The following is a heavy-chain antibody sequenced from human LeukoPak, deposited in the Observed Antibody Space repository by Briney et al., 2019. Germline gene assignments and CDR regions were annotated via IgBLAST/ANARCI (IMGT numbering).Heavy chain of an antibody. CDR3: ARGLLYDYIWGSYRPTRANRGDDAFDI. Sequence: SETLSLTCTVSGGSISSYYWSWIRQPAGKGLEWIGRIYTSGSTNYNPSLKSRVTMSVDTSKNQFSLKLSSVTAADTAVYYCARGLLYDYIWGSYRPTRANRGDDAFDIWGQGTMVIVSS. CDR1: GGSISSYY. V-gene: IGHV4-4*07. CDR2: IYTSGST. D-gene: IGHD3-16*02. J-gene: IGHJ3*02.